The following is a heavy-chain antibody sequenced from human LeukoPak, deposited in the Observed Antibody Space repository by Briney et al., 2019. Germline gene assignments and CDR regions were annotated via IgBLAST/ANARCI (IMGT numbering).Heavy chain of an antibody. D-gene: IGHD4-17*01. V-gene: IGHV4-39*07. Sequence: SETLSLTCTVSGGSISSSSYYWGWIRQPPGKGLEWIGSIHYSGSTNYNPSLKSRVTISVDTSKNQFSLKLSSVTAADTAVYYCAITRVTTVTTDYWGQGTLVTVSS. CDR2: IHYSGST. J-gene: IGHJ4*02. CDR1: GGSISSSSYY. CDR3: AITRVTTVTTDY.